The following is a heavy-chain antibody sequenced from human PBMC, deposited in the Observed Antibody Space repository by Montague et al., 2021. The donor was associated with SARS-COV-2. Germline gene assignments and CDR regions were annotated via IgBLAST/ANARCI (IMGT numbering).Heavy chain of an antibody. CDR1: GFTFSSYA. Sequence: SLRLSCAASGFTFSSYAMHWVRQAPGKGLEWVAVISYDGSNKYYADPVKGRFTISRDNSKNTLYLQMNSLRAEDTAVYYCAREDPVDTLDYWGQGTLATVSS. CDR3: AREDPVDTLDY. CDR2: ISYDGSNK. V-gene: IGHV3-30-3*01. J-gene: IGHJ4*02. D-gene: IGHD5-18*01.